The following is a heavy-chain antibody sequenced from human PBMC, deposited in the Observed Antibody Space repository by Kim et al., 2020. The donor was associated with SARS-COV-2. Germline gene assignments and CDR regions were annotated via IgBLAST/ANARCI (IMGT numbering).Heavy chain of an antibody. Sequence: YADSVQARYTISRDNAKTSLYLQMNSLRAEDTVVYYCARCSSTSYGMDVWGQGTTVTVSS. J-gene: IGHJ6*02. V-gene: IGHV3-11*03. D-gene: IGHD2-2*01. CDR3: ARCSSTSYGMDV.